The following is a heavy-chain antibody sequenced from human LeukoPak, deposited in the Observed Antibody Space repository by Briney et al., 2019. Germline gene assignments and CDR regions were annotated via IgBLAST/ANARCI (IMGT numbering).Heavy chain of an antibody. CDR3: ARGGLSSGYYSAFDY. CDR2: IHYSGST. V-gene: IGHV4-61*01. CDR1: GGSVSSGNYY. Sequence: SETLSLTRTVSGGSVSSGNYYWSWIRQPPGKGLEWIGYIHYSGSTSYNPSLKSRVTISVDTSKIKFSLKLSSVTAADTAVYYCARGGLSSGYYSAFDYWGQGTLVTVSS. D-gene: IGHD3-22*01. J-gene: IGHJ4*02.